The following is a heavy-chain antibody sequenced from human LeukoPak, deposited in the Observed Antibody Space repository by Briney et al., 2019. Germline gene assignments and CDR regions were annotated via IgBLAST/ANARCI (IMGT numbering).Heavy chain of an antibody. V-gene: IGHV4-59*01. D-gene: IGHD5-24*01. J-gene: IGHJ4*02. CDR2: IYYSGST. Sequence: SETLSLTCTVSGGSISNYYWSWIRQPPGKGLKWIGYIYYSGSTNYNPSLKSRVTISVDTSKNQFSLKLSSVTAADTAVYYCARGGVATNQAEWGQGTLVTVSS. CDR1: GGSISNYY. CDR3: ARGGVATNQAE.